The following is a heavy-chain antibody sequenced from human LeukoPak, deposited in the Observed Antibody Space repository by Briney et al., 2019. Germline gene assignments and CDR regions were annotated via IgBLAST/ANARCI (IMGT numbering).Heavy chain of an antibody. CDR1: GYTLTELS. D-gene: IGHD1-1*01. Sequence: EASVKVSCKVSGYTLTELSMHWVRQAPGQGLEWMGWINPNSGGTNYAQKFQGRVTMTRDTSISTAYMELSRLRSDDTAVYYCARGRGFQTAGFDPWGQGTLVTVSS. CDR2: INPNSGGT. CDR3: ARGRGFQTAGFDP. J-gene: IGHJ5*02. V-gene: IGHV1-2*02.